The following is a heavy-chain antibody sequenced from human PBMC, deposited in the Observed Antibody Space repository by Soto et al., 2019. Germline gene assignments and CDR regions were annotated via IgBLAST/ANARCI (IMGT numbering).Heavy chain of an antibody. Sequence: SVKGSCKATGGTFSSYAISWVRQAPVQGLEWMGGIIPIFGTANYAQKFQGRVTITADESTSTAYMELSSLRSEDTAVYYCARYSSSRQRTYYYYGMDVWGQGTTVTVSS. CDR2: IIPIFGTA. CDR1: GGTFSSYA. V-gene: IGHV1-69*01. J-gene: IGHJ6*02. D-gene: IGHD6-13*01. CDR3: ARYSSSRQRTYYYYGMDV.